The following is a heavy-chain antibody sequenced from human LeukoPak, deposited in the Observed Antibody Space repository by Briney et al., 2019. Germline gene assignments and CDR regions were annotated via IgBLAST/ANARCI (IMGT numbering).Heavy chain of an antibody. V-gene: IGHV4-39*01. CDR1: GGSITSSSYY. Sequence: SETLSLTCTVSGGSITSSSYYWGWIRQPPGKGLEWIGSIYYSGSTYYNPSLKSRITISVDTSENQFSLKLNSVTAADTAVYYCARVSCSGGSCPFGSWFDPWGQGTLVTVSS. CDR3: ARVSCSGGSCPFGSWFDP. J-gene: IGHJ5*02. D-gene: IGHD2-15*01. CDR2: IYYSGST.